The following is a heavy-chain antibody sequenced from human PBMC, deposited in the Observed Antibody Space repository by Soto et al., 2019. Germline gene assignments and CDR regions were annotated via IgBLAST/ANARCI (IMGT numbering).Heavy chain of an antibody. CDR2: IYYSGST. D-gene: IGHD6-13*01. J-gene: IGHJ4*02. CDR1: GGSISSGGYY. CDR3: ARERSSRRRRPFDY. Sequence: SETLSLTCTVSGGSISSGGYYRSWIRQHPGKGLEWIGYIYYSGSTYYNPSLKSRVTISVDTSKNQFSLKLSSVTAADTAVYYCARERSSRRRRPFDYWGQGTLVTVSS. V-gene: IGHV4-31*03.